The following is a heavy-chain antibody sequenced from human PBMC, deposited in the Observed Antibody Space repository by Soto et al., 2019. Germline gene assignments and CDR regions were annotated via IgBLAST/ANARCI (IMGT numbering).Heavy chain of an antibody. CDR3: AKSVAAPPFYHYGMDV. J-gene: IGHJ6*04. D-gene: IGHD2-15*01. CDR2: ISYDGSDK. V-gene: IGHV3-30*18. CDR1: GFTFNSYG. Sequence: GGSLRLSYAASGFTFNSYGMHRVSQATGKGLEWVAVISYDGSDKYYADSVKGRFTVSRDNSKNTLYLQMNNPRAEDTAVYYCAKSVAAPPFYHYGMDVWGKGTTVTVS.